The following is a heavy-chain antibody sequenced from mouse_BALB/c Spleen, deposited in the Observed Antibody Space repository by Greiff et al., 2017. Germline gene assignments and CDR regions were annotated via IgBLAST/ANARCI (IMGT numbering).Heavy chain of an antibody. Sequence: QVQLKQSGAELMKPGASVKISCKATGYTFSSYWIEWVKQRPGHGLEWIGEILPGSGSTNYNEKFKGKATFTADTSSNTAYTQLSSLTSEDSAVYYCARNRYGSYWGQGTLVTVSA. CDR1: GYTFSSYW. CDR3: ARNRYGSY. V-gene: IGHV1-9*01. CDR2: ILPGSGST. J-gene: IGHJ3*01. D-gene: IGHD2-14*01.